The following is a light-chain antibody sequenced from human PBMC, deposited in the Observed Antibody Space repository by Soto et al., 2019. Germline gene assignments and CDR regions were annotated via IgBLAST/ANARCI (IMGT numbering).Light chain of an antibody. CDR3: QQYNKWPQT. CDR2: GAS. V-gene: IGKV3-15*01. Sequence: EIVMTQSPATLSVSPGERAKLSCRASQSVSSNLAWYQQKPGQAPGVLIYGASTRATGIPARFSGSGAGTEFTLTISSLQSEDFAVYYCQQYNKWPQTFGQGTRLEIK. J-gene: IGKJ5*01. CDR1: QSVSSN.